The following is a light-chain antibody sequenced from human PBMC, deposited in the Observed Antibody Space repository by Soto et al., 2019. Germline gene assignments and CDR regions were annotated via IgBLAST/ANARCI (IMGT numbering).Light chain of an antibody. CDR1: QSISKY. CDR2: GAS. CDR3: QQSYTTPYS. J-gene: IGKJ2*03. V-gene: IGKV1-39*01. Sequence: DIQMTQSPFSLSASVGDRVTITCRASQSISKYLNWYQQKPGKAPKLLIYGASKLQSGVASRFRGSGSGTDFTLTISSLLPEDSATYSCQQSYTTPYSFGQGTKFEIK.